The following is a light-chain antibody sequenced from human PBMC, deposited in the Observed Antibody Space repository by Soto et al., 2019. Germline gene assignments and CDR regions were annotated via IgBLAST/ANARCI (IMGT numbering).Light chain of an antibody. CDR3: QSYDSSLSGSYV. CDR1: SSNIGAGYD. Sequence: QPVLTQPPSVSGAPGQRVTISCTGSSSNIGAGYDVHWYQQLPGTAPNVLIYANSNRPSGVPDRFSGSRSGTSSSLAISGLQAEDEADYYCQSYDSSLSGSYVFGAGTKLTVL. V-gene: IGLV1-40*01. J-gene: IGLJ1*01. CDR2: ANS.